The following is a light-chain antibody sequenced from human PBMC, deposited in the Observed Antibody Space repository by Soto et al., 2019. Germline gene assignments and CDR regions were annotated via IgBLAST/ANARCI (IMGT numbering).Light chain of an antibody. CDR2: GAS. CDR1: QSVSSY. CDR3: QQYGSSPPT. J-gene: IGKJ1*01. V-gene: IGKV3-20*01. Sequence: IVLTQSPGTLSLSPGEGATLSCGAGQSVSSYLAWYQQKPGQGPRLLIYGASSRAPGIPDRFSGSGSGTGFTLTINRLEPEDFAVYYCQQYGSSPPTFGQGTKVDI.